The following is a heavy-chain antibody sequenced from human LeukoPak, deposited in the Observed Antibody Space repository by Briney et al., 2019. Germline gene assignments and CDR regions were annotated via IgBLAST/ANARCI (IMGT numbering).Heavy chain of an antibody. D-gene: IGHD3-10*01. CDR1: GGSISSYY. Sequence: SETLSLICTVSGGSISSYYWSWMRQPPGKGLEWIGYIYYSGSTNYNPSLKSRVTISVDTSKNQFSLKLSSVTAADTAVYYCARDLPITQIGYWGQGTLVTVSS. CDR3: ARDLPITQIGY. J-gene: IGHJ4*02. V-gene: IGHV4-59*12. CDR2: IYYSGST.